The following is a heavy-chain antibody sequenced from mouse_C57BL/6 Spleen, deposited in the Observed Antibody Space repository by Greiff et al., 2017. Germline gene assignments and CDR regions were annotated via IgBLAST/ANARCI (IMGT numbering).Heavy chain of an antibody. Sequence: QVQLQQSGAELVKPGASVKISCKASGYAFSSYWMNWVKQRPGKGLEWIGQIYPGDGDTNYNGKFKGKATLTADKSSSTAYMQLSSLTSEDSAVYFCERNIYDGYYYAMDYWGQGTSVTVSS. D-gene: IGHD2-3*01. J-gene: IGHJ4*01. CDR1: GYAFSSYW. CDR3: ERNIYDGYYYAMDY. V-gene: IGHV1-80*01. CDR2: IYPGDGDT.